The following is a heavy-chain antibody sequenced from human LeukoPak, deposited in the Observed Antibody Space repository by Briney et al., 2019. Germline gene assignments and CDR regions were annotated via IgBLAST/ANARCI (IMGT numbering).Heavy chain of an antibody. D-gene: IGHD3-9*01. Sequence: PGGSLRLSCAASGFTFSSYWMSWVRQAPGKGLEWVANIKQDGSEKYYVDSVKGRFTISRDNAKNSLYLQMNSLRAEDTAVYYCARDGLRYFGWLSPTTPFDYWGQGTLVTVSS. CDR2: IKQDGSEK. CDR3: ARDGLRYFGWLSPTTPFDY. V-gene: IGHV3-7*01. CDR1: GFTFSSYW. J-gene: IGHJ4*02.